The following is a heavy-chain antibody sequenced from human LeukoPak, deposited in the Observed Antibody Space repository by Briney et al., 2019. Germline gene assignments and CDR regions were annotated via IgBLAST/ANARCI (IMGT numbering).Heavy chain of an antibody. V-gene: IGHV3-33*01. D-gene: IGHD2/OR15-2a*01. CDR1: GFTFSSYG. CDR3: AREGPRGNSQSDY. Sequence: GGSLRLSCAASGFTFSSYGMHWVRQAPGKGLEWVALIWYDGSNKYYTDSVKGRLTISRDNSKNTLYLQINSLRAEDTAIYYCAREGPRGNSQSDYWGQGTLVTVSS. CDR2: IWYDGSNK. J-gene: IGHJ4*02.